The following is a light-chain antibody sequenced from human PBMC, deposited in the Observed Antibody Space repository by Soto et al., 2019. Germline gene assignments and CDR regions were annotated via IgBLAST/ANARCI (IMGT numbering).Light chain of an antibody. J-gene: IGKJ4*01. CDR1: QSISSY. CDR2: AAS. Sequence: DIQMTQSPSTLSGSVGDRVTITCRASQSISSYLNWYQQKPGKAPKLLIYAASSLQSGVPSRFSGSGSGTDFTLTISSLQPEDFATYHCQQSYSTLLTFGGGTKVDIK. CDR3: QQSYSTLLT. V-gene: IGKV1-39*01.